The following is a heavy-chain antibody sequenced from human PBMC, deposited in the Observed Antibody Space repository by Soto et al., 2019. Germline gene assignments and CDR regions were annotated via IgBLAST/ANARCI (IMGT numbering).Heavy chain of an antibody. CDR3: AGGFATIVGATNPFDY. V-gene: IGHV4-39*07. Sequence: SETLSLTCTVSGGSISSSSYYWGWIRQPPGKGLEWIGNIYYSGSPNYNTSLKSRVTISVDTSKNQFSLKLSSVTAADTAVYYCAGGFATIVGATNPFDYWGQGTLVTVSS. CDR1: GGSISSSSYY. CDR2: IYYSGSP. D-gene: IGHD1-26*01. J-gene: IGHJ4*02.